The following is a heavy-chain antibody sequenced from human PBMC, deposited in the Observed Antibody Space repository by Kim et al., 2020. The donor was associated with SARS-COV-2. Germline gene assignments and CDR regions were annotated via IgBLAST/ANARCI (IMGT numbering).Heavy chain of an antibody. J-gene: IGHJ1*01. V-gene: IGHV3-23*03. CDR1: GFSFSNFA. D-gene: IGHD3-16*01. CDR3: AKGMIPDF. CDR2: IFGDGAKS. Sequence: GGSLRLSCAASGFSFSNFAMSWVRQAPGKGLEWVSGIFGDGAKSFYGDSVRGGFTISRDNSKDTLYLQMNSLRSDDTAIYFCAKGMIPDFWGQGTLLAVSS.